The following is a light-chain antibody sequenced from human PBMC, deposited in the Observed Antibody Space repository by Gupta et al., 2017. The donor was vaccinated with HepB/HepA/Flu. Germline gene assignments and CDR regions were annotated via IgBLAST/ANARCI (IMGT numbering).Light chain of an antibody. CDR3: QQRSTWPLT. CDR2: DAS. J-gene: IGKJ4*01. Sequence: EIVLTQSPATLSLSPGESATLSCRASQSVSSYLAWYQQKPGQAPRLLIYDASNRATGIPARFSGGGSETDFTLPISSLEPEDFAVYYCQQRSTWPLTFGGGTKLEIK. V-gene: IGKV3-11*01. CDR1: QSVSSY.